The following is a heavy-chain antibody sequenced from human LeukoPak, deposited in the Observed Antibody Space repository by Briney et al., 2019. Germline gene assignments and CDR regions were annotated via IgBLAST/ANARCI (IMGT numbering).Heavy chain of an antibody. CDR1: GSTFSSYE. CDR3: ARDFYDTSGLIWYYSGMGV. J-gene: IGHJ6*02. V-gene: IGHV3-48*03. D-gene: IGHD3-22*01. CDR2: ISSGGSTI. Sequence: GGSLRLSCAASGSTFSSYEMNWVRQVPGKGLEWVSCISSGGSTIDYADPVKGRFTISRDNAKNTLYLQMNSLRAEDTAVYYCARDFYDTSGLIWYYSGMGVWGQGTTVTVSS.